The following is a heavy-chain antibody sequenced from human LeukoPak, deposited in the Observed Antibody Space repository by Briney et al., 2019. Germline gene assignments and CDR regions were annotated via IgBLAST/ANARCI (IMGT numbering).Heavy chain of an antibody. V-gene: IGHV4-39*07. D-gene: IGHD3-22*01. J-gene: IGHJ4*02. CDR3: ARDGYYYDSSGYFGTPTPFDY. CDR2: IYYSGST. CDR1: GGSISSSSYY. Sequence: SETLSLTCTVSGGSISSSSYYWGWIRQPPGKGLEWIGSIYYSGSTYYNPSLKSRVTISVDTSKNQFSLKLSSVTAADTAVYYCARDGYYYDSSGYFGTPTPFDYWGQGTLVTVSS.